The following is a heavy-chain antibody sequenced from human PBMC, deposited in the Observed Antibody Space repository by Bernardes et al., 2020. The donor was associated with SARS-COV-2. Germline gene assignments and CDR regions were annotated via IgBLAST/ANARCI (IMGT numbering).Heavy chain of an antibody. Sequence: GGSLRLSCAASGFTFNNYAMNWVRQAPGKGLEWVAVISYDGNFKYYADSMKGRFTISRDNSNNTVYLQMSGLRVEDTAVYFCAKEIRPNDYWGQGTLVTVSS. CDR3: AKEIRPNDY. CDR1: GFTFNNYA. CDR2: ISYDGNFK. J-gene: IGHJ4*02. D-gene: IGHD4-17*01. V-gene: IGHV3-30*18.